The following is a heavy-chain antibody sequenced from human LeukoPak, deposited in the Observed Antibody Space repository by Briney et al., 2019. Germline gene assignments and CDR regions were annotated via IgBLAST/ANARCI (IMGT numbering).Heavy chain of an antibody. CDR3: AKVPDRSYDSSGYYVDY. CDR2: ISGSGGST. V-gene: IGHV3-23*01. CDR1: GFTFSSYA. J-gene: IGHJ4*02. Sequence: GGSLRLSCAASGFTFSSYAMSWVRQAPGKGLEWVSAISGSGGSTYYADSVKGRFTISRDNSKNTLYLQMNSLRAEDTAVYYCAKVPDRSYDSSGYYVDYWGQGILVTVSS. D-gene: IGHD3-22*01.